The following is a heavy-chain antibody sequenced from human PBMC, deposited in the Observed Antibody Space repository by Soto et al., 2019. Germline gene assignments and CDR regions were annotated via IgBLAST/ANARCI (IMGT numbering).Heavy chain of an antibody. CDR2: IYYSGST. CDR3: ARAIWVLRVPAAIDWFDP. J-gene: IGHJ5*02. Sequence: QVQLQESGPGLVKPSQTLSLTCTVSGGSISSGGYYWSRIRQHPGKGLEWIGYIYYSGSTYYNPSLKSRVTISVDTSKNQFSLKLSSVTAADTAVYYCARAIWVLRVPAAIDWFDPWGQGTLVTVSS. V-gene: IGHV4-31*03. D-gene: IGHD2-2*01. CDR1: GGSISSGGYY.